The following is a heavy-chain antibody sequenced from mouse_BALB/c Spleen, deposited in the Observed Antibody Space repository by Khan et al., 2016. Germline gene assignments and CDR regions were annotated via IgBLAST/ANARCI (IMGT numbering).Heavy chain of an antibody. J-gene: IGHJ2*01. CDR1: GYSITSGYG. CDR3: ARTARIKY. D-gene: IGHD1-2*01. V-gene: IGHV3-2*02. CDR2: ISYSGST. Sequence: VQLQQSGPGLVKPSQSLSLTCTVTGYSITSGYGWNWIRQFPGNKLEWMGYISYSGSTNHNPSLKSRISITRDTSKNQFFLQLNSVTTEDTATYYCARTARIKYWGQGTTLTVSS.